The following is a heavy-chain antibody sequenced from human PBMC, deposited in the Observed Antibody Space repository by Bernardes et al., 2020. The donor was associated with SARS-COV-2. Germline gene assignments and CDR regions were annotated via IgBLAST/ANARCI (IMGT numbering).Heavy chain of an antibody. V-gene: IGHV1-2*02. CDR2: INPNSGGT. CDR1: GYTFTGYY. CDR3: ARVQYYDFWSGYLGYGMDV. J-gene: IGHJ6*02. D-gene: IGHD3-3*01. Sequence: ASVKVSCKASGYTFTGYYIHWVRQAPGQGLEWMGWINPNSGGTNYAQKFQGRVTMTRDTSISTAYMELSRLRSDDTAVYYCARVQYYDFWSGYLGYGMDVWGQGTTVTVSS.